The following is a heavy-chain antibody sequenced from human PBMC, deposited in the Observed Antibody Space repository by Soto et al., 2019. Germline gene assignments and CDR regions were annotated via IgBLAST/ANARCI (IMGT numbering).Heavy chain of an antibody. CDR2: MNAGSGDT. CDR3: ARGAYDFWSGYQYFDS. D-gene: IGHD3-3*01. CDR1: GSTVTNYA. J-gene: IGHJ4*02. V-gene: IGHV1-3*01. Sequence: QVHLVQSGAEVQKPGASVKVSCKASGSTVTNYAVHWVRHAPGQSLEWMGWMNAGSGDTKSSQKFQGRVTTTRDTSASTVYMELSRLTSEDTAIYYCARGAYDFWSGYQYFDSWGQGSLVTVSA.